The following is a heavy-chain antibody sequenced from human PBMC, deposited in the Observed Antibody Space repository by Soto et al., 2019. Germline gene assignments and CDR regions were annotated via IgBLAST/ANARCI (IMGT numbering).Heavy chain of an antibody. CDR2: IIPVLGPA. V-gene: IGHV1-69*06. J-gene: IGHJ4*02. CDR3: ARAAKRYFDY. Sequence: QVQLVQSGAEVKKPGSSVNVSCKTSGVTFNTFAISWVRQAPGQGLEYMGGIIPVLGPANYAQRFQGRVTITADKSTSTAYLELTNLTSEDTAVYYCARAAKRYFDYWGQGPLVTFSS. CDR1: GVTFNTFA.